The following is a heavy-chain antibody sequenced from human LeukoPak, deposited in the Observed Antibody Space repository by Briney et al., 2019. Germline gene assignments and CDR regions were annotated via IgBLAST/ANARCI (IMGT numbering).Heavy chain of an antibody. CDR3: ARGYRGYSGYPRYYDY. Sequence: GGSLRLSCAASGFTFSSYAMHWVRQAPGKGLEWVAVISYDGSNKYYADSVKGRFTISRDNSKNTLYLQMNSLRAEDTAVYYCARGYRGYSGYPRYYDYWGQGTLVTVSS. CDR1: GFTFSSYA. V-gene: IGHV3-30*04. CDR2: ISYDGSNK. D-gene: IGHD5-12*01. J-gene: IGHJ4*02.